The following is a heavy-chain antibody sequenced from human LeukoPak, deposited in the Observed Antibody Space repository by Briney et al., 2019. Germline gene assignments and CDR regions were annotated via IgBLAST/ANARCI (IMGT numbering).Heavy chain of an antibody. Sequence: PSETLPLTCAVYGGSFSGYYWSWIRQPPGKGLEWIGEINHSGSTNYNPSLKSRVTISVDTSKNQFSLKLSSVTAADTAVYYCARAIPSMTPLDYWGQGTLVTVSS. CDR2: INHSGST. CDR3: ARAIPSMTPLDY. D-gene: IGHD2/OR15-2a*01. CDR1: GGSFSGYY. J-gene: IGHJ4*02. V-gene: IGHV4-34*01.